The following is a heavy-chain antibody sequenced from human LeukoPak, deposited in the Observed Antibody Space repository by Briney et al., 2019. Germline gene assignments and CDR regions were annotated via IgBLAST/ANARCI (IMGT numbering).Heavy chain of an antibody. V-gene: IGHV3-21*01. CDR3: ARDPSYDFWSGYSGFTFDY. CDR1: GFTFSSYS. CDR2: ISSSSSYI. J-gene: IGHJ4*02. D-gene: IGHD3-3*01. Sequence: PGGSLRLSCAASGFTFSSYSMNWVRQAPGKGLEWVSSISSSSSYIYYADSVKGRFTISRDNAKNSLYLQMNSLRAEDTAVYYCARDPSYDFWSGYSGFTFDYWGQGTLVTVSS.